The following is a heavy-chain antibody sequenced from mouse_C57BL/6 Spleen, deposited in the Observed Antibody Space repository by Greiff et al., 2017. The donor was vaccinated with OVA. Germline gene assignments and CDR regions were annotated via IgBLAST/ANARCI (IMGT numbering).Heavy chain of an antibody. J-gene: IGHJ2*01. Sequence: ESGPGLVKPSQSLSLTCSVTGYSITSGYYWYWIRQFPGNKLEWMGYISYDGSNNYNPSLKNQISITRDTSKNQFFLKLNSVTTEDTATYYCASSYYYGSSPHYWGQGTTLTVSS. D-gene: IGHD1-1*01. CDR3: ASSYYYGSSPHY. V-gene: IGHV3-6*01. CDR1: GYSITSGYY. CDR2: ISYDGSN.